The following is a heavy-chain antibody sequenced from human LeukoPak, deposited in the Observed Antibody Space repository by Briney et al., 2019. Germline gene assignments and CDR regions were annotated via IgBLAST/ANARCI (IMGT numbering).Heavy chain of an antibody. Sequence: PGRSLRLSCTASGFTFGDHAMSWVRQAPGKGLEWVGFIRSKAYGGTTEYAVSVKGRFTISRDDSKSIAYLQMNSLKTEDTAVYYCTRDLRGSSGWYVGNWGQGTLVTVSS. CDR2: IRSKAYGGTT. CDR1: GFTFGDHA. J-gene: IGHJ4*02. D-gene: IGHD6-19*01. CDR3: TRDLRGSSGWYVGN. V-gene: IGHV3-49*04.